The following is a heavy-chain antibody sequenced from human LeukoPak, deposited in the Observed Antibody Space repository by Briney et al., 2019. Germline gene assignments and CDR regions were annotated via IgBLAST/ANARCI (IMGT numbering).Heavy chain of an antibody. CDR1: GGSISSSY. J-gene: IGHJ6*02. CDR3: ARLGAREYYDFWSGYYTDYYYYGMDV. CDR2: IYYSGST. V-gene: IGHV4-59*08. D-gene: IGHD3-3*01. Sequence: SETLSLTCTVSGGSISSSYWSWIRQPPGKGLEWIGYIYYSGSTNYNPSLKSRVTISVDTSKNQFSLKLSSVTAADTAVYYCARLGAREYYDFWSGYYTDYYYYGMDVWGQGTTVTVSS.